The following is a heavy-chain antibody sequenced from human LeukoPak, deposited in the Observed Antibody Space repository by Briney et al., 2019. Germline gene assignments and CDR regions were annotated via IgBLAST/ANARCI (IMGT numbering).Heavy chain of an antibody. J-gene: IGHJ5*02. CDR2: IYHSGST. CDR3: ARYGVPAAALVFDP. D-gene: IGHD2-2*01. Sequence: TSETLSLTCTVSGYSISSGYYWGWVRQPPGKGLEWIGSIYHSGSTYYNPSLKSRVTISVDTSKNQFSLKLSSVTAADTAVYYCARYGVPAAALVFDPWGQGTLVTVSS. CDR1: GYSISSGYY. V-gene: IGHV4-38-2*02.